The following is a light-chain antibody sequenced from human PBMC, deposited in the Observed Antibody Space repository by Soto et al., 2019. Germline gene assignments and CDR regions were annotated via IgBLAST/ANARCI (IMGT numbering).Light chain of an antibody. CDR3: QQYNSYLT. CDR2: KAS. CDR1: QTISSW. J-gene: IGKJ5*01. Sequence: DIQMTQSPSTLSGSVGDRVTITCRASQTISSWLAWYQQKPGKAPKLLIYKASSLESGVPSRFSGSGSGTEFTLTISSLQPDDFATYYCQQYNSYLTFGQGTRLEIK. V-gene: IGKV1-5*03.